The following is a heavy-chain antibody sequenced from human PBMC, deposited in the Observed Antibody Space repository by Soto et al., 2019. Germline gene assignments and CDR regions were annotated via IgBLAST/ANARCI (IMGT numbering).Heavy chain of an antibody. Sequence: PGGSLRLSCAASGFIFSDHYMDWVRQAPGKGLEWVGRTRNKANSYTTEYAASVKGRFTISRDDSKKSLYLQMNSLKSEDTAMYYCARSPITMVRGVINDPRKPFDYWGQGTLVTVSS. V-gene: IGHV3-72*01. CDR1: GFIFSDHY. J-gene: IGHJ4*02. CDR2: TRNKANSYTT. CDR3: ARSPITMVRGVINDPRKPFDY. D-gene: IGHD3-10*01.